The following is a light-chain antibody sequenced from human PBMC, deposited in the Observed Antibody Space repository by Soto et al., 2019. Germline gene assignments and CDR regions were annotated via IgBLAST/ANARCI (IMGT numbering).Light chain of an antibody. CDR1: QSVSSSY. V-gene: IGKV3-20*01. J-gene: IGKJ4*01. CDR2: GPS. Sequence: EIVLTQSPCTLSLSPGERATLSCRASQSVSSSYLAWYQQKPGQAPRLLIYGPSSRATGIPDRFSASGSGTAFALSISRLEPEDFAVYYCQQYGGSPKLTFGGGTKVEIK. CDR3: QQYGGSPKLT.